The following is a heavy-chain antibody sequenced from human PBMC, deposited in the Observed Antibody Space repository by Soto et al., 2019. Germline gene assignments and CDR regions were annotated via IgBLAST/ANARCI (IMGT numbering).Heavy chain of an antibody. CDR1: GFTFSSYS. D-gene: IGHD2-2*01. CDR3: AGDVVLPAAKNYYYYGMDV. Sequence: WSLRLSCAASGFTFSSYSMNWVRQAPGKGLEWVSSISSSSSYIYYADSVKGRFTISRDNAKNSLYLQMNSLRAEDTAVYYCAGDVVLPAAKNYYYYGMDVWGQGTTVTVSS. V-gene: IGHV3-21*01. J-gene: IGHJ6*02. CDR2: ISSSSSYI.